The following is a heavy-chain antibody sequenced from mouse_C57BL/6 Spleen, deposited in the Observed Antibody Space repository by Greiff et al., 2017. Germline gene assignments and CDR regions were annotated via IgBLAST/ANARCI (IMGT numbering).Heavy chain of an antibody. V-gene: IGHV1-19*01. CDR1: GYTFTDYY. Sequence: VQLQQSGPVLVKPGASVKMSCKASGYTFTDYYMNWVKQSPGKSLEWIGVINPYNGGTSYNQKFKGKATLTVDKSSSTAYMELNRLTSEDSAVYYGASGDYFDDWGQGTTLTVSS. J-gene: IGHJ2*01. CDR3: ASGDYFDD. CDR2: INPYNGGT.